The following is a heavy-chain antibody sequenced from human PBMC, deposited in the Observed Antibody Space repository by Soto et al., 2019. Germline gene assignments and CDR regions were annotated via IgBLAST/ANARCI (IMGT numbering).Heavy chain of an antibody. CDR1: GFTFGDYV. CDR3: TRDQRRHYSGGSCYDY. Sequence: PGGSLRLSCTASGFTFGDYVMSWFRQAPGKGLEWVGFIRGKGYGGTTEYAASVKGRFTLSRDDSKSIAYLQMNSLKTEDTAVYYCTRDQRRHYSGGSCYDYWGQGALVTVSS. D-gene: IGHD2-15*01. J-gene: IGHJ4*02. V-gene: IGHV3-49*03. CDR2: IRGKGYGGTT.